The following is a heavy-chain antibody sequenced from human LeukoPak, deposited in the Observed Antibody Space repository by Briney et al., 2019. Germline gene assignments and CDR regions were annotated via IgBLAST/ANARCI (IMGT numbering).Heavy chain of an antibody. D-gene: IGHD3-3*01. CDR1: GFTFSSYG. Sequence: GGSLRLSCAASGFTFSSYGMSWVRQASGKGLEWVSYISSSGSTIYYTDSVKGRFTISRDNAKNSLYLQMNSLRVEDTAVFYCARDRGGTDDFWSGYYTGYFDYWGQGTLVTVSS. CDR2: ISSSGSTI. V-gene: IGHV3-48*01. J-gene: IGHJ4*02. CDR3: ARDRGGTDDFWSGYYTGYFDY.